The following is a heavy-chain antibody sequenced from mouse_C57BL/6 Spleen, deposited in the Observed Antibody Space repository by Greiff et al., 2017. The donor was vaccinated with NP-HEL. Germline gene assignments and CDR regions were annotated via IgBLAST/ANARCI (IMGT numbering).Heavy chain of an antibody. J-gene: IGHJ2*01. Sequence: QVQLQQPGAELVRPGSSVKLSCKASGYTFTSYWMDWVKQRPGQGLEWIGNIYPSDSETHYNQKFKDKATLTVDKSSSTAYMQLSNLTSEDSEVYYCAKGEGDSSGLDYWGQGTTLTVSS. CDR2: IYPSDSET. V-gene: IGHV1-61*01. CDR1: GYTFTSYW. D-gene: IGHD3-2*02. CDR3: AKGEGDSSGLDY.